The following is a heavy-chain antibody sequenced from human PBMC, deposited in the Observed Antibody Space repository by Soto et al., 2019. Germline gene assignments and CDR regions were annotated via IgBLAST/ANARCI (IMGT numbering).Heavy chain of an antibody. CDR1: GFTFSNYG. V-gene: IGHV3-30*18. CDR3: AKEGSTWDLDY. D-gene: IGHD6-13*01. CDR2: ISHDGSEK. Sequence: GGSLRLSCAASGFTFSNYGMHWVRQAPGKGLEWVATISHDGSEKYYTDSVKGRFTISRDNSKNTLYLQMNSLIPEDTAVFYCAKEGSTWDLDYWGQGTLVTVSS. J-gene: IGHJ4*02.